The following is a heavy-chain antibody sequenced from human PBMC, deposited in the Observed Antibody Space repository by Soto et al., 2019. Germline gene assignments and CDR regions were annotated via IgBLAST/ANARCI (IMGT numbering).Heavy chain of an antibody. CDR3: QAEDGIRDTVPVSAFLLNSSSDL. V-gene: IGHV4-30-2*01. D-gene: IGHD1-20*01. Sequence: PPGKGQEWIGYIYHSGSTYYNPYLKSRVTISVDRSKNQFSLKLSSVTAADTAFFFFQAEDGIRDTVPVSAFLLNSSSDL. J-gene: IGHJ2*01. CDR2: IYHSGST.